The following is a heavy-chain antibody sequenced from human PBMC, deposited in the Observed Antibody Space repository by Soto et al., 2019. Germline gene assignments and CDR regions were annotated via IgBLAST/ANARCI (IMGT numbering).Heavy chain of an antibody. D-gene: IGHD4-4*01. Sequence: QVQLVQSGAEVKKPGASVKVSCKASGYTFTSYAMHWVRQAPGQRLEWMGWINAGNGNTKYSQKFQGRVTITRDTSASTAYMELSSLRSEDTAVYYCARGRTYSNYLWFDPWGQGTLVTVSS. V-gene: IGHV1-3*01. CDR2: INAGNGNT. CDR3: ARGRTYSNYLWFDP. CDR1: GYTFTSYA. J-gene: IGHJ5*02.